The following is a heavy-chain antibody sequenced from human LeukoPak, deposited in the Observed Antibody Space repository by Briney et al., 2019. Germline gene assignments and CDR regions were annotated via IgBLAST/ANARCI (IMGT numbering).Heavy chain of an antibody. V-gene: IGHV4-30-4*08. Sequence: SETLSLTCTVSGGSISSDDYYWSWIRQPPGKDLEWIGYIYYSGSTYYNPALKSRLTISVDTSKNQFSLKLNLVTAADTAVYYXXXXXDYSXXEGDYWGQGTLVTVSS. CDR2: IYYSGST. CDR1: GGSISSDDYY. CDR3: XXXXDYSXXEGDY. D-gene: IGHD4-11*01. J-gene: IGHJ4*02.